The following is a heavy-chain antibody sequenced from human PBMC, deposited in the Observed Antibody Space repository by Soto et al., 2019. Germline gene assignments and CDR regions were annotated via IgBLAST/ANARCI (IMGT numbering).Heavy chain of an antibody. CDR3: AHKGYGDYPLDY. Sequence: SGPTLVNPTQTLTLTCTFSGFSLSTSGMCVSWIRQPPGKALEWLAVIYWDDTKHYNPSLKSRLSITKDTSKNQVVLTMTNMDPVDTATYYCAHKGYGDYPLDYWGQGTLVTVSS. D-gene: IGHD4-17*01. CDR1: GFSLSTSGMC. V-gene: IGHV2-5*08. CDR2: IYWDDTK. J-gene: IGHJ4*02.